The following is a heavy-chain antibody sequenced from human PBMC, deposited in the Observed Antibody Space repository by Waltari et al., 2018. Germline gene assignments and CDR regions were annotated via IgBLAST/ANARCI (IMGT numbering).Heavy chain of an antibody. CDR3: ASLGSSSPWGRWFDP. CDR2: IIPIFGTA. J-gene: IGHJ5*02. Sequence: QVQLVQSGAEVKKPGSSVKVSCKASGGTFSSYAISWVGQATGQGLEWTGRIIPIFGTANYAQKFQGRVTITADKSTSTAYMELSSLRSEDTAVYYCASLGSSSPWGRWFDPWGQGTLVTVSS. D-gene: IGHD6-6*01. V-gene: IGHV1-69*13. CDR1: GGTFSSYA.